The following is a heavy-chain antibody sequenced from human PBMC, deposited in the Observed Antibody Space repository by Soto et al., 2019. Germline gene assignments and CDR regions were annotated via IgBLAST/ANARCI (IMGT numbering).Heavy chain of an antibody. Sequence: SETLSLTCTVSGGSVSSGSYYWSWIRQPPGKGLEWIGYIYYSGSTNYNPSLKSRVTISVDTSKNQFSLKLSSVTAADTAVYYCAKELWSGPMDVWRQGTTVTVSS. D-gene: IGHD3-3*01. V-gene: IGHV4-61*01. CDR1: GGSVSSGSYY. CDR3: AKELWSGPMDV. J-gene: IGHJ6*02. CDR2: IYYSGST.